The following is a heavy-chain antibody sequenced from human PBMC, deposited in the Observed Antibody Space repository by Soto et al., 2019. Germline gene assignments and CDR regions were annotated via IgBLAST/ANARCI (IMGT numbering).Heavy chain of an antibody. J-gene: IGHJ2*01. Sequence: QVQLVQSGAEVKKPGSSVKVSCKASAGTFSSYTISWVRQAPGQGLEWMGRIIPILGIANYAQKFQGRVTITADKSTSTAYMELSSLRSEDTAVYYCARVSSGNSFWYFDLWGRGTLVTVSS. D-gene: IGHD6-19*01. CDR1: AGTFSSYT. CDR2: IIPILGIA. CDR3: ARVSSGNSFWYFDL. V-gene: IGHV1-69*02.